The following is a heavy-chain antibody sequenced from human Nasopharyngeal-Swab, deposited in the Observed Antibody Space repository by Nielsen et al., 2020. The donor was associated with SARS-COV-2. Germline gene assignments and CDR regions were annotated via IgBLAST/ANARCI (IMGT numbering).Heavy chain of an antibody. D-gene: IGHD1-26*01. Sequence: SETLSLTCAVYGGSFSGYYWSWIRQPPGKGLEWIGEINHSGSTNYNPSLKSRVTISVDTSKNQFSLKLSSVTAADTAVYYCARGGGWSRSFTNWFDPWGQGTLVTVSS. J-gene: IGHJ5*02. V-gene: IGHV4-34*01. CDR1: GGSFSGYY. CDR3: ARGGGWSRSFTNWFDP. CDR2: INHSGST.